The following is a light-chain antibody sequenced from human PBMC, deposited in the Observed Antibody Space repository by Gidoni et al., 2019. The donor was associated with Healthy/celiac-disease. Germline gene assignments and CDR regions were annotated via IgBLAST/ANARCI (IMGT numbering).Light chain of an antibody. CDR2: GAS. V-gene: IGKV3-15*01. CDR3: QQYNNWPPMYT. CDR1: QSVSSN. J-gene: IGKJ2*01. Sequence: EIVMTQSQATLSVSPGERATLSFRASQSVSSNLAWYQQKPGQAPRLLIYGASTRATGIPARFSGSGSGTEFTLTISSLQSEDFAVYYCQQYNNWPPMYTFGQGTKLEIK.